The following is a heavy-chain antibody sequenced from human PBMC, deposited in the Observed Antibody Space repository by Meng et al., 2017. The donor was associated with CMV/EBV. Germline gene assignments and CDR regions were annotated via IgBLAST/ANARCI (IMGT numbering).Heavy chain of an antibody. CDR3: ARAHYAPGYCSSTSCYNRWGMDV. Sequence: SVQVSCKASGGTFSSYAISWVRQAPGQGLEWMGGIIPIFGTANYAQKFQGRVTITTDESTSTAYMELSSLRSEDTAVYYCARAHYAPGYCSSTSCYNRWGMDVWGQGTTVTVSS. CDR2: IIPIFGTA. CDR1: GGTFSSYA. D-gene: IGHD2-2*02. J-gene: IGHJ6*02. V-gene: IGHV1-69*05.